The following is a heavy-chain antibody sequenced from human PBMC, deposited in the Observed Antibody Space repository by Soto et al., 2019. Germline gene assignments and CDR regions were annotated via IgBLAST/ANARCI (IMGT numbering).Heavy chain of an antibody. D-gene: IGHD2-2*01. J-gene: IGHJ4*02. CDR2: INPSGGST. CDR3: ARDGVQRGYQLLSHYFDY. V-gene: IGHV1-46*01. CDR1: GYTFTSYY. Sequence: ASVKVSCKASGYTFTSYYMHWVRQAPGQGLEWMGIINPSGGSTSYAQKFQGRVTMTRDTSTSTVYMELSSLRSEDTAVYYCARDGVQRGYQLLSHYFDYWGQGTLVTVSS.